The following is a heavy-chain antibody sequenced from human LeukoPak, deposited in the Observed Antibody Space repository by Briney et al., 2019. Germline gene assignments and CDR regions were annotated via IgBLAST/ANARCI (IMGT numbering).Heavy chain of an antibody. D-gene: IGHD3-22*01. Sequence: GASVKASCKASGYTFTSYGISWVRQAPGQGLEWMGWISGYNGYTHYAHNLQGRVTMTTDTSTSTAYMELRSLRSDDTAVYYCARDEARYSSGYYPNWFDPWGQGTRVTVSS. CDR3: ARDEARYSSGYYPNWFDP. CDR1: GYTFTSYG. CDR2: ISGYNGYT. J-gene: IGHJ5*02. V-gene: IGHV1-18*01.